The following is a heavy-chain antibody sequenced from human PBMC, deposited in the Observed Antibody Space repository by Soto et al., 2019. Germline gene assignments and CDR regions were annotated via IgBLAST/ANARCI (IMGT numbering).Heavy chain of an antibody. CDR2: ISGSGGST. Sequence: GGSLRLSCAASGFTFSSYAMSWVRQAPGKGLEWVLAISGSGGSTYYADSVKGRFTISGDNSRNTLYLQMNSLRAEDTAVYYCAKDQRIAVAGRIGGIFDYWGQGTLVTVSS. V-gene: IGHV3-23*01. D-gene: IGHD6-19*01. CDR1: GFTFSSYA. J-gene: IGHJ4*02. CDR3: AKDQRIAVAGRIGGIFDY.